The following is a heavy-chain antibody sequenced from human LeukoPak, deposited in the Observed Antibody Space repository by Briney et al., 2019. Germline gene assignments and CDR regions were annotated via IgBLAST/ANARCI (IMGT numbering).Heavy chain of an antibody. V-gene: IGHV1-18*01. CDR1: GYTFTSYG. CDR2: ISAYNGNT. Sequence: GASVKVSCKASGYTFTSYGISWVRQAPGQGLEWMGWISAYNGNTNYAQKLQGRVTMTTDTSTSTAYMELRSLRSDGTAVYYCARRIRNYYYYGMDVWGQGTTVTVSS. CDR3: ARRIRNYYYYGMDV. D-gene: IGHD2-15*01. J-gene: IGHJ6*02.